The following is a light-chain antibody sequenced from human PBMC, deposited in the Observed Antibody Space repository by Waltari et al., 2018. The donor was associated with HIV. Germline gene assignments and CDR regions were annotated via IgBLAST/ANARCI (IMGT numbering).Light chain of an antibody. V-gene: IGLV2-14*01. CDR2: GVS. J-gene: IGLJ2*01. CDR3: NSYTSTSPLVI. Sequence: QSALTQPASVSGSPGQSITISCTGTNSDIAAYDLVSWYQQHPGKAPKLLIYGVSGRPSGVSSRFSGSKSGNTASLTISGLQAEDEADYYCNSYTSTSPLVIFGGGTKVTVL. CDR1: NSDIAAYDL.